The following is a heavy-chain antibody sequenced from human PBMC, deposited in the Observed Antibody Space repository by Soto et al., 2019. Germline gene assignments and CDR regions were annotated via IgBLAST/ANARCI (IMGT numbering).Heavy chain of an antibody. Sequence: QVQLQESGPGLVKPSETLSLTCTVSGDSVTNGVHYWTWIRQSPGKGLECIGYIYHSGKPWYNSADQGQTSIAIDVYKNQFSLAVHSVTAADSAVYFCATEVAPLPITGGWFDPWLPGILVTVSS. CDR2: IYHSGKP. V-gene: IGHV4-31*01. D-gene: IGHD7-27*01. J-gene: IGHJ5*02. CDR1: GDSVTNGVHY. CDR3: ATEVAPLPITGGWFDP.